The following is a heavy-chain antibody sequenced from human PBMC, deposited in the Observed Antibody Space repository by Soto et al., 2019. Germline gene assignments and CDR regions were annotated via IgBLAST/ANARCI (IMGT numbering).Heavy chain of an antibody. CDR2: ISGSGGST. V-gene: IGHV3-23*01. Sequence: GSLRLSCAASGFTFSSYAMSWVRQAPGKGLEWVSAISGSGGSTYYADSVKGRFTISRDNSKNTLYLQMNSLRAEDTAVYYCANMYSSSSGHDYWGQGTMVTVSS. CDR3: ANMYSSSSGHDY. CDR1: GFTFSSYA. D-gene: IGHD6-6*01. J-gene: IGHJ4*02.